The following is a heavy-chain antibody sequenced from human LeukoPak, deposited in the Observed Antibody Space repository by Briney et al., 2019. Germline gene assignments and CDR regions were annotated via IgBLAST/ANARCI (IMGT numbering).Heavy chain of an antibody. Sequence: GASVKVSCKASGYTFTRFYIHWVRQAPGQGLEWMGIINPSGGSGNNAQKFQGRVTMTRDTSTSTVYMELSSLRSEDTAVYYCAIDQGDYYDSSGYYYLSYFDYWGQGTLVTVSS. CDR3: AIDQGDYYDSSGYYYLSYFDY. CDR2: INPSGGSG. V-gene: IGHV1-46*01. J-gene: IGHJ4*02. CDR1: GYTFTRFY. D-gene: IGHD3-22*01.